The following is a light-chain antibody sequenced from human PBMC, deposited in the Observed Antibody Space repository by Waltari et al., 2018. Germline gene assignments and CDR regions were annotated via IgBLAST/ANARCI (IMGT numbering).Light chain of an antibody. Sequence: QSVLTQPPSVSAAPGQKVTISCSGSTSHIGNNYVSLYQQLPGAAPKVLIYGNDKRATGIPDRFSGSKSGTSATLDITGLQTGDEADYYCGTWDNTLSAVFGGGTKVTVL. CDR1: TSHIGNNY. CDR2: GND. J-gene: IGLJ2*01. CDR3: GTWDNTLSAV. V-gene: IGLV1-51*02.